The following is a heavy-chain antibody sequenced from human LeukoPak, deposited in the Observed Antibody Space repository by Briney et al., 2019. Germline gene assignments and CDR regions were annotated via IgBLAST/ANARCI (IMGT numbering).Heavy chain of an antibody. D-gene: IGHD6-25*01. J-gene: IGHJ4*02. CDR1: GDSIRSNH. CDR3: ARGVAAEGIPF. V-gene: IGHV4-4*07. Sequence: SETLSLTCSVSGDSIRSNHWTWVRLSAGKGLEWIGRLYTSGSPTYNPSLSSRVTMSVGATKNQFSPNLRSVTAADTAVYYCARGVAAEGIPFWGRGTLVTVSS. CDR2: LYTSGSP.